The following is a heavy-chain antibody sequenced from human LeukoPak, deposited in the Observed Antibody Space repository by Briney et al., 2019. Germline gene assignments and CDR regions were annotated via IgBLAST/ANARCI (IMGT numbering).Heavy chain of an antibody. V-gene: IGHV1-2*02. D-gene: IGHD2-21*02. J-gene: IGHJ5*02. CDR2: INPNSGGT. Sequence: ASVKVSCKASGYTFTGYYMHWVRQAPGQGLEWMGWINPNSGGTNYAQKFQGRVTMTRDTFISTAYMELSRLRSDDTAVYYCARARGGYLADNWFDPWGQGTLVTVSS. CDR1: GYTFTGYY. CDR3: ARARGGYLADNWFDP.